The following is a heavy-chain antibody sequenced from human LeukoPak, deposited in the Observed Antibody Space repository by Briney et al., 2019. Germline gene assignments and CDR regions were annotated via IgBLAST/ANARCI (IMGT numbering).Heavy chain of an antibody. Sequence: PGGSLRLSCVACGFSFSDYYMSWLRQAPGRGLEGISYISGSGSDLYYADSVKGRFTISRDNANNSLYLQMNSLRAEDTAVYYCARSIGYYYTMDVWGQGTTVTVSS. V-gene: IGHV3-11*01. CDR1: GFSFSDYY. D-gene: IGHD3-22*01. CDR2: ISGSGSDL. J-gene: IGHJ6*02. CDR3: ARSIGYYYTMDV.